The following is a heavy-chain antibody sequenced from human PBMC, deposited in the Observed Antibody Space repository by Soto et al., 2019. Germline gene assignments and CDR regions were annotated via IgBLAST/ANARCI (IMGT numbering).Heavy chain of an antibody. Sequence: QVQLQQWGAGLLKPSETLSLTCAVYGGSFSGYYWSWIRQPPGKGLEWIGEINHSGSTNYNPSLKSRVTISVDTSKNQFSLMLSFVTAADTAVYYCARGGEPRDWGQGTMVTVSS. V-gene: IGHV4-34*01. CDR3: ARGGEPRD. J-gene: IGHJ3*01. CDR1: GGSFSGYY. CDR2: INHSGST. D-gene: IGHD3-10*01.